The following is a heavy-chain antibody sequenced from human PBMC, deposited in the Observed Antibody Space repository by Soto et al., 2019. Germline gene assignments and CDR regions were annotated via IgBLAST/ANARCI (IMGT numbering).Heavy chain of an antibody. CDR3: ARERTGDPTFFDY. J-gene: IGHJ4*02. V-gene: IGHV4-59*01. CDR2: IYYSGST. CDR1: GGSISSYY. Sequence: SETLSLTCTVSGGSISSYYWSWIRQPPGKGLEWIGYIYYSGSTNYNPSLKSRVTISVDTSKNQFSLKLTSVTVADTAVYYCARERTGDPTFFDYWGQGTLVTVSS. D-gene: IGHD1-1*01.